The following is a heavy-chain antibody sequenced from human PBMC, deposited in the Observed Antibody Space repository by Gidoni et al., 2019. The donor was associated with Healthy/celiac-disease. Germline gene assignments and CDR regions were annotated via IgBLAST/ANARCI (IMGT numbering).Heavy chain of an antibody. CDR1: GGSISSRSYY. Sequence: QVQLQESGPGLVKPSQTLSPTCTVSGGSISSRSYYWSWIRQPAGKGLEWIRRIYTSGSTNYNPSLKSRVTISVDTSKNQFSLKLSSVTAADTAVYYCARGTNYYYYYYGMDVWGQGTTVTVSS. V-gene: IGHV4-61*02. CDR3: ARGTNYYYYYYGMDV. J-gene: IGHJ6*02. CDR2: IYTSGST. D-gene: IGHD1-1*01.